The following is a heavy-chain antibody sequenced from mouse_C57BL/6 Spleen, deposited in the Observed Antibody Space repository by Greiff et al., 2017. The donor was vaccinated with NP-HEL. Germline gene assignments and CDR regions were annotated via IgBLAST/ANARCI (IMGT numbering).Heavy chain of an antibody. V-gene: IGHV1-82*01. CDR2: IYPGDGDT. Sequence: VQLQQSGPELVKPGASVKISCKASGYAFSSSWMNWVKQRPGKGLEWIGRIYPGDGDTNYNGKFKGKATLTADKSSSTAYMQLSSLTSEDSAVYFCARWATTVVAGGYYAMDYWGQGTSVTVSS. D-gene: IGHD1-1*01. CDR3: ARWATTVVAGGYYAMDY. J-gene: IGHJ4*01. CDR1: GYAFSSSW.